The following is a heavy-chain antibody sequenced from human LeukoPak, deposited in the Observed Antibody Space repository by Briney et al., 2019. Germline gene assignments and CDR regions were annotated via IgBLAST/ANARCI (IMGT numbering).Heavy chain of an antibody. Sequence: SQTLSLTCAISGDSVSSSSVTWNWIRQSPSRGLEWLGRTYYRSTWYNDYAVSVRGRITVNPDTSKNQFSLHLYSVTPEDTAVYYCARRLTQYDCFDPWGQGILVTVSS. CDR2: TYYRSTWYN. CDR1: GDSVSSSSVT. CDR3: ARRLTQYDCFDP. D-gene: IGHD2-2*01. V-gene: IGHV6-1*01. J-gene: IGHJ5*02.